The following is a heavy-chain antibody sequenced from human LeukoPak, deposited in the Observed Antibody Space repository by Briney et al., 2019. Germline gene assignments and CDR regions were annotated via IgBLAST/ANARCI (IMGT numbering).Heavy chain of an antibody. Sequence: ASVKVSCKASGGTFSSYLISWVRQAPGQGLEWMGGISPMFGTADYAQKFQGRVTITADRSTSTAYMGLSSLTSKDTAVYYCARGGWLVLRYFDYWGQGTLVTVSS. CDR3: ARGGWLVLRYFDY. J-gene: IGHJ4*02. CDR1: GGTFSSYL. CDR2: ISPMFGTA. V-gene: IGHV1-69*06. D-gene: IGHD3-9*01.